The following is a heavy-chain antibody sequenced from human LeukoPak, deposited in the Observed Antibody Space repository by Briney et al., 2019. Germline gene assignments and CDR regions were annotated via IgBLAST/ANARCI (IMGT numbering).Heavy chain of an antibody. CDR3: ARVEGWYPDY. CDR1: GITFSNYN. V-gene: IGHV3-21*01. Sequence: PGGSLRLSCAAPGITFSNYNMNWVRQAPGKGLEWISSITSSSSYTFYADSVKGRFTISRDNAKNSLYLQMNSLRAEDTAVYYCARVEGWYPDYWGQGTLVTVSS. J-gene: IGHJ4*02. D-gene: IGHD6-19*01. CDR2: ITSSSSYT.